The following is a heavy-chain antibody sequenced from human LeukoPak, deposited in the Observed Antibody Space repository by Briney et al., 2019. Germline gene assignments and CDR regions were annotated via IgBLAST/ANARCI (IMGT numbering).Heavy chain of an antibody. V-gene: IGHV3-30*02. CDR3: AKVAGQQLVFVGY. Sequence: GGSLRLSCAASGFTFSSYGMHWVRQAPGKGLEWVAFIRYDGSNKYYADSVKGRFTISRDNSKNTLYLQMNSLRAEDTAVYYCAKVAGQQLVFVGYWGQGTLVTVSS. D-gene: IGHD6-13*01. CDR2: IRYDGSNK. CDR1: GFTFSSYG. J-gene: IGHJ4*02.